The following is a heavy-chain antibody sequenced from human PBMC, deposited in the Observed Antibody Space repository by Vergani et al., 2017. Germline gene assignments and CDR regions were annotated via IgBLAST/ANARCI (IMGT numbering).Heavy chain of an antibody. D-gene: IGHD5-12*01. Sequence: EVQLVESGGGLEQPGRSLRLSCRASGFTFSSYAMSWVRQAPGKGLEWVSAISGSGGSTYYADSVKGRFTISRDNSKNTLYLQMNSLRAEDTAVYYCAKDHGGYDPAFDYWGQGTLVTVSS. CDR2: ISGSGGST. V-gene: IGHV3-23*04. J-gene: IGHJ4*02. CDR3: AKDHGGYDPAFDY. CDR1: GFTFSSYA.